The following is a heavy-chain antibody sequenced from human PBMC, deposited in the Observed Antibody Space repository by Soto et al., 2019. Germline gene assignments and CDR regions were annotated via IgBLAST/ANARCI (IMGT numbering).Heavy chain of an antibody. J-gene: IGHJ4*02. Sequence: PGDSRKISCKGSGYSFTSYWIGWVRQMPGKGLEYMGIIYPGDSDTRYSPSFQGQVTISADKSISTAYLQWSSLKASDTAMYYCARPFDNSGWFYYKGQGTLVTVSS. V-gene: IGHV5-51*01. CDR2: IYPGDSDT. D-gene: IGHD6-19*01. CDR3: ARPFDNSGWFYY. CDR1: GYSFTSYW.